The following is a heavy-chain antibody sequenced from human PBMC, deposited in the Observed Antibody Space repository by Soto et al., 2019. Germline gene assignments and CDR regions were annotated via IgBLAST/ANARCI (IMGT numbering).Heavy chain of an antibody. CDR3: ARVTHDYGDYGVPSLLPYYYGMEV. Sequence: SETLSLTCTVSGGSLSGVSWSWLRQPPGKGLEWLGYMSYTGRTDYNPSLKSRATISVATSKIQFFLMLTSVTAADTAVYYCARVTHDYGDYGVPSLLPYYYGMEVWGQGISVTVSS. CDR2: MSYTGRT. CDR1: GGSLSGVS. D-gene: IGHD4-17*01. J-gene: IGHJ6*02. V-gene: IGHV4-59*12.